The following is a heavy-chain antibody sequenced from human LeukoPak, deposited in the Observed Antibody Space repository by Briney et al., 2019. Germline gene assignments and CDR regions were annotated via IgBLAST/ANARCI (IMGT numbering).Heavy chain of an antibody. V-gene: IGHV1-69*05. J-gene: IGHJ5*02. D-gene: IGHD3-3*01. CDR1: GGTFSSYA. CDR2: IIPIFGTA. Sequence: GSSVKVSCKASGGTFSSYAISRVRQAPGQGLEWMGGIIPIFGTANYAQKFQGRVTITTDESTSTAYMELSSLRSEDTAVYYCARAVYYDFWSGYNKYNWFDPWGQGTLVTVSS. CDR3: ARAVYYDFWSGYNKYNWFDP.